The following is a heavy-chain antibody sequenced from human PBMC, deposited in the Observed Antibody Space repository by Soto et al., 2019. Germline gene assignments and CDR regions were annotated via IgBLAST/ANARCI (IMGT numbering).Heavy chain of an antibody. J-gene: IGHJ5*02. CDR2: INPNSGGT. D-gene: IGHD3-22*01. Sequence: QVQLVQSGAEVKKPGASVKVSCKASGYTFTAYYMHWLRQAPGQGLEWMGWINPNSGGTKYAQKFQGRVTMTNDTSISTASMEVTRLGSDDTAAYYCARGAFHSSAQYNAAWLVPWGQVALGTVS. CDR3: ARGAFHSSAQYNAAWLVP. V-gene: IGHV1-2*02. CDR1: GYTFTAYY.